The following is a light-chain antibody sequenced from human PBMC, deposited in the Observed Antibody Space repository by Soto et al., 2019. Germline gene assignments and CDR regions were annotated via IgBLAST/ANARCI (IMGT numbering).Light chain of an antibody. CDR1: QSISSW. J-gene: IGKJ1*01. CDR3: QQSYSTPWT. CDR2: AAS. Sequence: DIQMTQSPSTLSASVGDRVTITCRASQSISSWLAWYQQKQGKAPKIXIYAASSLQSGVPSRFSGSGSGTDFTLTISSLQPEDFATYYCQQSYSTPWTFGQGTKVDIK. V-gene: IGKV1-39*01.